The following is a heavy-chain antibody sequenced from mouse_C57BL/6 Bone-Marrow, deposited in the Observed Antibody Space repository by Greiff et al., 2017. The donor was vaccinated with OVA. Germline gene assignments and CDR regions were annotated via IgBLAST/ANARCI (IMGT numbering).Heavy chain of an antibody. CDR1: GYTFTSYG. Sequence: VQLQESGAELARPGASVKLSCKASGYTFTSYGISWVKQRTGQGLEWIGEIYPRSGNTYYNEKFKGKATLTADKSSSTAYMELRSLTSEDSAVYFCARDSFYAMDYWGQGTSVTVSS. D-gene: IGHD1-2*01. CDR3: ARDSFYAMDY. J-gene: IGHJ4*01. V-gene: IGHV1-81*01. CDR2: IYPRSGNT.